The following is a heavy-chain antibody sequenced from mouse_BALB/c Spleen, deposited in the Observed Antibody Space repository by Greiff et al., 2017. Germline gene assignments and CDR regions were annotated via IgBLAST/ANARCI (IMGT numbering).Heavy chain of an antibody. V-gene: IGHV7-3*02. CDR2: IRNKANGYTT. J-gene: IGHJ3*01. CDR3: ARDKSYYEYDSFAY. Sequence: EVQGVESGGGLVQPGGSLRLSCATSGFTFTDYYMSWVRQPPGKALEWLGFIRNKANGYTTEYSASVKGRFTISRDNSQSILYLQMNTLRAEDSATYYCARDKSYYEYDSFAYWGQGTLVTVSA. D-gene: IGHD2-4*01. CDR1: GFTFTDYY.